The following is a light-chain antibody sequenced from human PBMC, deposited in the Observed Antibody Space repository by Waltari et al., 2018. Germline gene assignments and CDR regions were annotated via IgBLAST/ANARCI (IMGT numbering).Light chain of an antibody. CDR3: SSFTYTTTLV. CDR1: SRDVGGYGQ. CDR2: EVS. J-gene: IGLJ3*02. V-gene: IGLV2-14*01. Sequence: QSALTQPASVSGSLGQSITISCTGTSRDVGGYGQVSWYQQHPGKAPELIIYEVSKPPSGVSDRFSGSKSGNTASLTISVLQADDEADFYCSSFTYTTTLVFGGGTKLTVL.